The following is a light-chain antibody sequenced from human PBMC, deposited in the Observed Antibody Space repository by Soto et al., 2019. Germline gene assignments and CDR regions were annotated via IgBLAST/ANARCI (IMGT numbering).Light chain of an antibody. CDR3: QHYNNWPPYT. Sequence: EIVMTQSPATLSVSPGERATLSCRASQSVSSNLAWYQQKPGQAPRLLIYGASTRATGIPARFSGSGSGTESTLTISSMQSEDFAVYYCQHYNNWPPYTFGQGTKLEI. CDR2: GAS. J-gene: IGKJ2*01. CDR1: QSVSSN. V-gene: IGKV3-15*01.